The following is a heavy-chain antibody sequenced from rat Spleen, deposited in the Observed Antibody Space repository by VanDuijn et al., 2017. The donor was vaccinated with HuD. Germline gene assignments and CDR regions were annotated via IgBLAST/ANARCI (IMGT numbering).Heavy chain of an antibody. V-gene: IGHV5-31*01. Sequence: EVQLVESGGGLVQPGRSLKLSCVASGFIFKKYWMTWIRQAPRKGLEWVASIINTGGSTYYPDSVKGRFTISRDNAKSTLYLQMDSLRSEDTATYYCATESSYTLPRDYWGQGVMVTVSS. D-gene: IGHD1-6*01. CDR1: GFIFKKYW. J-gene: IGHJ2*01. CDR2: IINTGGST. CDR3: ATESSYTLPRDY.